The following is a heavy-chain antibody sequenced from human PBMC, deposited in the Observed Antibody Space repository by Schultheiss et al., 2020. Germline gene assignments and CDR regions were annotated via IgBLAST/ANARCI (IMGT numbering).Heavy chain of an antibody. Sequence: GGSLRLSCAASGFTFSSYAMSWVRQAPGKGLEWVSGISWNSGSIGYADSVKGRFTISRDNAKNSLYLQMNSLRAEDTALYHCARDNYDSSGLNWFDPWGQGTLVTVSS. CDR3: ARDNYDSSGLNWFDP. CDR2: ISWNSGSI. J-gene: IGHJ5*02. CDR1: GFTFSSYA. V-gene: IGHV3-20*01. D-gene: IGHD3-22*01.